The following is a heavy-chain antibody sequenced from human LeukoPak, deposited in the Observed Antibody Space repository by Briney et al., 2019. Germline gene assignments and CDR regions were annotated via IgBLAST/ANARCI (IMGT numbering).Heavy chain of an antibody. CDR2: INHSGST. Sequence: PSETLSLTCAVYGGSFSGYYWSWIRQPPGKGLEWIGEINHSGSTNYNPSLKSRVTISVDTSKNQFSLKLSSVTAADTAVYYCARGRVTGRLAYWGQGTLVTVSS. CDR3: ARGRVTGRLAY. D-gene: IGHD1-20*01. J-gene: IGHJ4*02. V-gene: IGHV4-34*01. CDR1: GGSFSGYY.